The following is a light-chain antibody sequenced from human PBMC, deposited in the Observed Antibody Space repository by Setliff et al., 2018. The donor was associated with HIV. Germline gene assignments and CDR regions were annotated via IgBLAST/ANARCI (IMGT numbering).Light chain of an antibody. CDR3: SSYGGSNNFV. Sequence: QSALTQPPSASESPGQSVTISCTGTSSDVGGYSFVSWYQQYPGKAPKLMIYEVSKRPSGVPDRFSGSKSGNTASLTVSGLQAEDEADYYCSSYGGSNNFVFGTGTQLTVL. CDR1: SSDVGGYSF. J-gene: IGLJ1*01. V-gene: IGLV2-8*01. CDR2: EVS.